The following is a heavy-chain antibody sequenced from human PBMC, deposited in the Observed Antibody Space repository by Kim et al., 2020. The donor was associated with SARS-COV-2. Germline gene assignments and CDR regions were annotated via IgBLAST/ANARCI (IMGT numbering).Heavy chain of an antibody. J-gene: IGHJ5*02. V-gene: IGHV4-34*01. D-gene: IGHD2-2*01. CDR3: ARNYCSSTSCYWFDP. Sequence: PSLRIRVTISVDTSKNRFSLKLSSVTAADTAVYYCARNYCSSTSCYWFDPWGQGTLVTVSS.